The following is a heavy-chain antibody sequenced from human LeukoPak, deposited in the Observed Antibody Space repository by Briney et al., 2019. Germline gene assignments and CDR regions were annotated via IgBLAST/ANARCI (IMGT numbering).Heavy chain of an antibody. D-gene: IGHD2-2*01. CDR1: GFTVSSNY. CDR3: ARERVVPAANYYGGMDV. Sequence: PGGSLRLSCAASGFTVSSNYMSWVRQAPGKGLEWVSVIYSGGSTYYADSVKGRFTITRDNSKNTLYLQMNSLRAEDTAAYYCARERVVPAANYYGGMDVWGQGTTVTVSS. V-gene: IGHV3-53*01. J-gene: IGHJ6*02. CDR2: IYSGGST.